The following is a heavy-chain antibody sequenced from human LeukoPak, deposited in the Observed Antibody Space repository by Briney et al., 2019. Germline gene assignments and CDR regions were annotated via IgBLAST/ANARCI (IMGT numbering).Heavy chain of an antibody. CDR2: IYYSGST. CDR3: ARLLSDKSSSWSPRGGRWFDP. CDR1: GGSISSYY. D-gene: IGHD6-13*01. J-gene: IGHJ5*02. Sequence: SQTLSLTCTVSGGSISSYYWSWIRQPPGKGLEWIGYIYYSGSTNYNPSLKSRVTISVDTSKNQFSLKLSSVTAADTAVYYCARLLSDKSSSWSPRGGRWFDPWGQGTLVTVSS. V-gene: IGHV4-59*08.